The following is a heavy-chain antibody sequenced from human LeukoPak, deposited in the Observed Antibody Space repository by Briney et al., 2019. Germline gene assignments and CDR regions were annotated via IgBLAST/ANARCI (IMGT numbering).Heavy chain of an antibody. V-gene: IGHV4-59*12. CDR2: IYYKGDT. D-gene: IGHD3-10*01. Sequence: SETLSLTCTVAGGSISSYYWSWIRQPPGKGLEWVGYIYYKGDTNYNPCFKSRVPISVATSKTQFSLKLSSVTAADTAVYYCARSASWSYSYFAYWGQGTLVTVSS. CDR3: ARSASWSYSYFAY. CDR1: GGSISSYY. J-gene: IGHJ4*02.